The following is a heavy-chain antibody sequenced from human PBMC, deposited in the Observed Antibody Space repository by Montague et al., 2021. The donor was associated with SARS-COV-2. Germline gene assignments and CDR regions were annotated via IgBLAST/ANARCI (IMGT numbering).Heavy chain of an antibody. CDR2: MSSSGSTI. D-gene: IGHD6-19*01. CDR1: GFTFSSYE. CDR3: AREGRGEQWLVRAFDI. Sequence: SLRLSCAASGFTFSSYEMNRVRQAPGKGLEWVSNMSSSGSTIYYXDSXKGRFTISRDNAKNSLYLQMNSLRAEDTAVYYCAREGRGEQWLVRAFDIWGQGTMVTVSS. V-gene: IGHV3-48*03. J-gene: IGHJ3*02.